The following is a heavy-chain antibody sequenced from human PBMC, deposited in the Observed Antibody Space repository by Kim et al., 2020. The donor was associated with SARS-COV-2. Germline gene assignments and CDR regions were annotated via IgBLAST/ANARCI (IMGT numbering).Heavy chain of an antibody. Sequence: GGSLRLSCAASGFTFSSYSMNWVRQAPGKGLEWVSSISSSSSYIFYADSVKGRFTISRDNAKNSLYLQMNSLRADDTAVYYCARAEVEQQLVLFAVAAENWFDPWGQGTLVTVSS. V-gene: IGHV3-21*01. J-gene: IGHJ5*02. D-gene: IGHD6-13*01. CDR2: ISSSSSYI. CDR1: GFTFSSYS. CDR3: ARAEVEQQLVLFAVAAENWFDP.